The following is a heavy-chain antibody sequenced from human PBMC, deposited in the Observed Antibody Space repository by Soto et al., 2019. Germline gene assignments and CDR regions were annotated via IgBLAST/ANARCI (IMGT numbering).Heavy chain of an antibody. J-gene: IGHJ4*02. CDR1: GGSISSSNW. CDR3: ARKDYYYDSSSILLGDY. D-gene: IGHD3-22*01. V-gene: IGHV4-4*02. Sequence: SETLSLTCAVSGGSISSSNWWSWVRQPPGKGLEWIGEIYHSGSTNYNPSLKSRVTISVDKSKNQFSLKLSSVTAADTAVYYCARKDYYYDSSSILLGDYWGQGTLVTVSS. CDR2: IYHSGST.